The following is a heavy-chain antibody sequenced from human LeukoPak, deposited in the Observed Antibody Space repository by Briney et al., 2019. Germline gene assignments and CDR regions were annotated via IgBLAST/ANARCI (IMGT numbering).Heavy chain of an antibody. D-gene: IGHD6-13*01. Sequence: PSETLSFTCAVYGGSFSGYYWSWIRQPPGKGLEWIGEINHSGSTNYNPSLKSRVTISVDTSKNQFSLKLSSVTAADTAVYYCARRLSSSWQPKYYFDYWGQGTLVTVSS. J-gene: IGHJ4*02. V-gene: IGHV4-34*01. CDR1: GGSFSGYY. CDR2: INHSGST. CDR3: ARRLSSSWQPKYYFDY.